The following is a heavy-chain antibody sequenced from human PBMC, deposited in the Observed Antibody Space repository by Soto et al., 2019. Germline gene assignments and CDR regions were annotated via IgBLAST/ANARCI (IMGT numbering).Heavy chain of an antibody. V-gene: IGHV3-11*01. Sequence: GGSLRLSCAASGFTFSDYYMSWIRQAPGKGLEWVSYISSSGSTIYYADSVKGRFTISRDNAKNSLYLQMNSLRAEDTAVYYCARETGAPITIFPYYYYMDVWGKGTTVTVSS. D-gene: IGHD3-3*01. CDR1: GFTFSDYY. CDR3: ARETGAPITIFPYYYYMDV. J-gene: IGHJ6*03. CDR2: ISSSGSTI.